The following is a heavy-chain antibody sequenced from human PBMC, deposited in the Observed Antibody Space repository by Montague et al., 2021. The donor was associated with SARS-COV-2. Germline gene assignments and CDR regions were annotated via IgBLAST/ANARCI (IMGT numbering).Heavy chain of an antibody. CDR3: AKGSPAGGRHPFDM. D-gene: IGHD1-26*01. CDR1: GFTFRNFA. V-gene: IGHV3-23*03. J-gene: IGHJ3*02. CDR2: IYSDGSHT. Sequence: SLRLSCATSGFTFRNFAMNWVRRAPGKGLEWVSLIYSDGSHTFYADSVKGRFTILRDDFKNTVSLQMDSLRVEDTAAYYCAKGSPAGGRHPFDMWGQGTMVTVSS.